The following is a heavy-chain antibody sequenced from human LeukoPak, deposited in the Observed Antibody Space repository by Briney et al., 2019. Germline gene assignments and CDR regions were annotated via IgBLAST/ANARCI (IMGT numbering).Heavy chain of an antibody. V-gene: IGHV4-4*02. CDR1: GAFITNSHW. J-gene: IGHJ4*02. CDR3: ATYFYGEYGSYYFDY. Sequence: ETLSLTCAVSGAFITNSHWWSWARQPPGKGLEWIGEIYHSGTTSYNPSLQSRVTMSVDKSKNQFSLKLSSVTAADTAVYYCATYFYGEYGSYYFDYWGQGTLVTVSS. CDR2: IYHSGTT. D-gene: IGHD4-17*01.